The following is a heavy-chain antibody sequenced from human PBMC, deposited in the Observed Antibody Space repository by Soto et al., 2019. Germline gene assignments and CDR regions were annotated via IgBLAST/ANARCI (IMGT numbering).Heavy chain of an antibody. V-gene: IGHV5-51*01. Sequence: GESLKISCKGSGYSFTSYWIGWVRQMPGKGLEWMGIIYPGDSDTRYSPSFQGQVTISADKSISTAYLQWSSLKASDTAMYYCASRAYFYDSSGYPTGYYFDYSGQGTLDTVSS. J-gene: IGHJ4*01. D-gene: IGHD3-22*01. CDR3: ASRAYFYDSSGYPTGYYFDY. CDR2: IYPGDSDT. CDR1: GYSFTSYW.